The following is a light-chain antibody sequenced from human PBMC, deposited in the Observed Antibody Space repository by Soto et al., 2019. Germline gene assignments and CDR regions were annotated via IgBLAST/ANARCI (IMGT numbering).Light chain of an antibody. Sequence: QTVVTQPPSASETPGQRVTISCSGSSSNIGSNFVYWYKQVTGTAPTLLIFKNDQRPSGVPDRFSGTKSGTSASLAISGLRPEDEAHYYCAAWDDSLSGRVVFGGGTQLTVL. CDR1: SSNIGSNF. J-gene: IGLJ2*01. V-gene: IGLV1-47*01. CDR3: AAWDDSLSGRVV. CDR2: KND.